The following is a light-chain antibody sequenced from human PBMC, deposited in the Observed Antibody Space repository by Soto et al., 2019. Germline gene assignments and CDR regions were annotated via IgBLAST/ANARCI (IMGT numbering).Light chain of an antibody. J-gene: IGKJ3*01. CDR2: DAS. CDR3: QQYGSSPFT. Sequence: EIVLTQSPSALSLSTGERATLTCRASQNVGGYLAWYQHKPGQAPRLLIYDASNRATGIPARFSGSGSGTDFSLTISRLEPEDLAVYYCQQYGSSPFTFGPGAKVDI. CDR1: QNVGGY. V-gene: IGKV3-11*01.